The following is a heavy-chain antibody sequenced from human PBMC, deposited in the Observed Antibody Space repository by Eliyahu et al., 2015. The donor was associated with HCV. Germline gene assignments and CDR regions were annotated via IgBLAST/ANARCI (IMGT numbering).Heavy chain of an antibody. D-gene: IGHD3-10*01. Sequence: EVQLVQSGAEVKKPGESLRIFRKGSGYSFTSYWISWVRQMPGKGLEWMGRIDPSDSYTNYSPSFQGHVTISADKSISTAYLQWSSLKASDTAMYYCARRGIMVRGVIITSDGMDVWGQGTTVTVSS. CDR1: GYSFTSYW. V-gene: IGHV5-10-1*03. J-gene: IGHJ6*02. CDR3: ARRGIMVRGVIITSDGMDV. CDR2: IDPSDSYT.